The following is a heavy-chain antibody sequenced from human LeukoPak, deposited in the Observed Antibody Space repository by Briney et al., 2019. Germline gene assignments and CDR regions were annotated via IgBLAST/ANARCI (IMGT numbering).Heavy chain of an antibody. CDR1: GFTFSSYT. V-gene: IGHV3-21*01. Sequence: GGSLRLSCVASGFTFSSYTMNWVRQAPGKGLEWVSCISSSSSYIYYADSVKGRFTISRDNAKNSLYLQMNSLRAEDTAVYYCARRSYDNWFDPWGQGTLVTVSS. D-gene: IGHD3-16*01. J-gene: IGHJ5*02. CDR2: ISSSSSYI. CDR3: ARRSYDNWFDP.